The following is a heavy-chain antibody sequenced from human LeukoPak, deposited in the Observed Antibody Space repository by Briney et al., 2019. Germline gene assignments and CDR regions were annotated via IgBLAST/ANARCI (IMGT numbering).Heavy chain of an antibody. V-gene: IGHV4-39*07. CDR1: GGSISSSSSY. CDR2: INHSGST. J-gene: IGHJ6*03. CDR3: ATKEKGAYYYYYYYMDV. Sequence: SETLSLTCSVSGGSISSSSSYWGWIRQPPGKGLEWIGEINHSGSTNYNPSLKSRVTISVDTSKNQFSLKLSSVTAADTAVYYCATKEKGAYYYYYYYMDVWGKGTTVTVSS.